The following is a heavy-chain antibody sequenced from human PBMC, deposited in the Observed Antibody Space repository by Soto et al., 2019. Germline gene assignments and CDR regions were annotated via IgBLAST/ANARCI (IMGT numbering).Heavy chain of an antibody. CDR2: IKEDGSEQ. CDR1: GFTFTRFW. V-gene: IGHV3-7*01. CDR3: ARLQRDYFDY. J-gene: IGHJ4*02. Sequence: EVQLVESGEDLVQPGGALRLSCAASGFTFTRFWMTWIRQAPGKGLEWVANIKEDGSEQHYVDSMRGRFTISRDNAKNSLYLQINSLRAEDTAVYYCARLQRDYFDYWGQGTLVTVSS. D-gene: IGHD4-4*01.